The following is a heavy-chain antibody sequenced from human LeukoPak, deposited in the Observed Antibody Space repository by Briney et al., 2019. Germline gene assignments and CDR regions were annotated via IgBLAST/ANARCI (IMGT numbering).Heavy chain of an antibody. CDR3: ARLLGAND. V-gene: IGHV3-72*01. Sequence: GGSLRPSCVASGFTFTDHSVDWVRQAPGKGLEWVGRCRDKANSYTTEYAASVKGRFTISRDDSKNSLYLQMNSLETEDTAVYYCARLLGANDWGQGTLVTVSS. CDR1: GFTFTDHS. CDR2: CRDKANSYTT. D-gene: IGHD1-26*01. J-gene: IGHJ4*02.